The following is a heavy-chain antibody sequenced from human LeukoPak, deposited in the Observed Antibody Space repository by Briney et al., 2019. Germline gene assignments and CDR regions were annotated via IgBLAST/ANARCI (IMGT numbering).Heavy chain of an antibody. D-gene: IGHD3-22*01. V-gene: IGHV1-18*04. CDR1: GYTITNNY. CDR2: ISAYNGNT. Sequence: GASVKVPCKASGYTITNNYMHWVRQAPGQGLEWMGWISAYNGNTNYAQKLQGRVTMTTDTSTSTAYMELRSLRSDDTAVYYCARDTTYDSSGYYDYWGQGTLVTVSS. J-gene: IGHJ4*02. CDR3: ARDTTYDSSGYYDY.